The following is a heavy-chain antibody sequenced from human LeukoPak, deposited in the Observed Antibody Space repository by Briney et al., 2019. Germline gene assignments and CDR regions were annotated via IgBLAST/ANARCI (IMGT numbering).Heavy chain of an antibody. J-gene: IGHJ4*02. CDR1: GGSISSGGYY. CDR3: ARQSNSNSAPFDY. Sequence: SQTLSLTCTVSGGSISSGGYYWSWIRQHPGKGLEWIGYIYYSGSTYYNPSLKSRVTISVDTSKNQFSLKLSSVTAADTAVYFCARQSNSNSAPFDYWGQGTLVAVSS. CDR2: IYYSGST. V-gene: IGHV4-31*03. D-gene: IGHD4-11*01.